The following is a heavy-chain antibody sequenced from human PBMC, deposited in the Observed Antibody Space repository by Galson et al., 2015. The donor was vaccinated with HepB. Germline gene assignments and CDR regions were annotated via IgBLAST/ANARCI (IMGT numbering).Heavy chain of an antibody. CDR1: GYTFTSYD. V-gene: IGHV1-8*01. Sequence: SVKVSCKASGYTFTSYDINWVRQATGQGLEWMGWMNPNSGNTGYAQKFQGRVTMTRNTSISTAYMELSSLRSEDTAVYYCARGAGYCSGGSCYDWFDPWGQGTLVTVSS. CDR2: MNPNSGNT. D-gene: IGHD2-15*01. J-gene: IGHJ5*02. CDR3: ARGAGYCSGGSCYDWFDP.